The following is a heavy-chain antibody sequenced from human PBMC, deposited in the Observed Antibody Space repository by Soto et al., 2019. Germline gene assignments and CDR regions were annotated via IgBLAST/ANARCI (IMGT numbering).Heavy chain of an antibody. CDR2: IYTSGNS. CDR1: GGSIRHYY. Sequence: QVQLQESGPGLVKPSETLSLTCSVSGGSIRHYYWNWIRQPAGKGLEWIGRIYTSGNSDYNPSLKSRVTMAANTSKNQLSLRLSSVTAADSAVYYCARLWFGKPPGYLDYWGQGIRVTISS. J-gene: IGHJ4*02. CDR3: ARLWFGKPPGYLDY. D-gene: IGHD3-10*01. V-gene: IGHV4-4*07.